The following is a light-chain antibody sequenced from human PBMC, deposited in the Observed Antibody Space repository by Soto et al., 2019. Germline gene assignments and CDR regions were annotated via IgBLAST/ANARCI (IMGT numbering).Light chain of an antibody. CDR2: SNN. Sequence: QCVRSHPPSASWTPGHMVTIACSGSSSNIGSNYVYWYQQLPGTAPKLLIYSNNQRPSGAPDRFSGSKSGTSASLAISGLRSEDEADYYCAAWDDSLSGYVFGTGTKVTVL. V-gene: IGLV1-47*02. CDR1: SSNIGSNY. CDR3: AAWDDSLSGYV. J-gene: IGLJ1*01.